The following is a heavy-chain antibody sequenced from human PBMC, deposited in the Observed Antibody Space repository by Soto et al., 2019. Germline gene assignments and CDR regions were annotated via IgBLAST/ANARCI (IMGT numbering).Heavy chain of an antibody. V-gene: IGHV3-23*01. D-gene: IGHD3-9*01. Sequence: EVHLLKSGGGLVQPGGSLRLSCAVSGFSFSNSAMTWVRQAPGKGLEWVSGISGSGDITYNTDSVKGRFAISRDTSKNVVYLQMRSLRAEDTAVYYCAKVPQWVLRYHDWFFDYWGQGTLVTVSS. CDR1: GFSFSNSA. CDR2: ISGSGDIT. CDR3: AKVPQWVLRYHDWFFDY. J-gene: IGHJ4*02.